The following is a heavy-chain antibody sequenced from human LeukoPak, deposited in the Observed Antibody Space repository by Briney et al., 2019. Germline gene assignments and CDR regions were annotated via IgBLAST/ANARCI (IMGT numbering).Heavy chain of an antibody. CDR2: VSYSGTT. CDR1: GGSIRSNGYF. Sequence: PSETLSLTCTVSGGSIRSNGYFWSWIRQPPGKGLEWIATVSYSGTTYYNPSLKSRLTISLDTSKNQFSLMLTSVTAADTAVYYCARGYAPFDPWGQGTLVTVSS. V-gene: IGHV4-39*07. D-gene: IGHD5-12*01. CDR3: ARGYAPFDP. J-gene: IGHJ5*02.